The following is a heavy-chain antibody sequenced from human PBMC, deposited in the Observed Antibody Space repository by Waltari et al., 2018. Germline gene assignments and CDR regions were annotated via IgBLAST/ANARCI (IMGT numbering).Heavy chain of an antibody. V-gene: IGHV3-53*01. CDR3: TTRVAISGVPGMPDY. CDR1: GLTVSRTY. D-gene: IGHD2-15*01. Sequence: EVQLVESGGGLIQAGGYLRLSCAASGLTVSRTYMSWVRQAPGKGLESVAISYSHGTTSYADSVKGRFTISRDNSKNTLFLQMSSVRVDDTAMYYCTTRVAISGVPGMPDYWGQGTLVTVSS. J-gene: IGHJ4*02. CDR2: SYSHGTT.